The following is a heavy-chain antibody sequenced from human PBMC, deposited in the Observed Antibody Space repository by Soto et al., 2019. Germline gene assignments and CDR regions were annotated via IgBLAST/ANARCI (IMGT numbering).Heavy chain of an antibody. V-gene: IGHV2-5*02. D-gene: IGHD3-9*01. Sequence: SGPTLVNPTQTLTLTCTFSGFSLSTSGVGVGWIRQPPGKALEWLALIYWDADKRYSPSLRSRLTITKDTSKKQVVLTMTNMDPVATATYDCAHIRRDFYDILAGYYDYFDYWGQGTLVTVSS. CDR1: GFSLSTSGVG. CDR3: AHIRRDFYDILAGYYDYFDY. CDR2: IYWDADK. J-gene: IGHJ4*02.